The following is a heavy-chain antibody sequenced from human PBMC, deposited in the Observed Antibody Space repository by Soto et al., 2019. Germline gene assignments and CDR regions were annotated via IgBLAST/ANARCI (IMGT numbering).Heavy chain of an antibody. V-gene: IGHV3-11*01. CDR2: ISSTGSTP. Sequence: WESLRLSCATSGFPFSYSYMSWIRQAPGKGLEEPATISSTGSTPYYADSVKGRFTISRDNAQNSLYREMNHLRAEDTAVYYCARGQQLVANWLDPWGQGILVTVSS. J-gene: IGHJ5*02. CDR1: GFPFSYSY. CDR3: ARGQQLVANWLDP. D-gene: IGHD6-6*01.